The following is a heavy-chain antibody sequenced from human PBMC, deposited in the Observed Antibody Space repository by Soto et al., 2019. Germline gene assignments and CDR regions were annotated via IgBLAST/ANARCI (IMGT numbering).Heavy chain of an antibody. D-gene: IGHD2-21*02. CDR3: ARQRTTVVTQAYFDH. J-gene: IGHJ4*02. Sequence: SLTYIVSGESISSSSYYWGWIRQPPGKGLEWIGSIYYSGRTYYNPSFKSRVTISIDTSKNQFSLKLSSVTATDTAVYYCARQRTTVVTQAYFDHWGQGALVTVSS. CDR1: GESISSSSYY. CDR2: IYYSGRT. V-gene: IGHV4-39*01.